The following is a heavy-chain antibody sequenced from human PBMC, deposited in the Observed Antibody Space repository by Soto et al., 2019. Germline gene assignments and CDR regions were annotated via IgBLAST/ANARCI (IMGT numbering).Heavy chain of an antibody. D-gene: IGHD1-26*01. CDR3: AKATSSGSHGEY. Sequence: EVQLLESGGGLVQPGGSLGLSCATSGFTFSSYSMTWVRQAPGKGLEWVSTISGSGSRTYYADPVKGRFTISRDNSKNTLYLQMNSLRAEDTAVYYCAKATSSGSHGEYWGQGTLVSVSS. CDR2: ISGSGSRT. CDR1: GFTFSSYS. J-gene: IGHJ4*02. V-gene: IGHV3-23*01.